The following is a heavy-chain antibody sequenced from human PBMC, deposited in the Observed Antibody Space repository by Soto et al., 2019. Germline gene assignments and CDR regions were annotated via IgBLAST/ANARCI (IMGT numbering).Heavy chain of an antibody. Sequence: EVQLVESGGDLVQPGGSLKLSCAASGFSFSGSTIHWVRQASGKGLEWLGRIRGKINNYAAAYGASVKGRITMSRDDSQDTSSLHINSTETEGTAVYYCTRPAAYVGVPPNGVVYSTYSAAVWGKGTTGAASS. CDR2: IRGKINNYAA. J-gene: IGHJ6*04. CDR1: GFSFSGST. D-gene: IGHD2-15*01. V-gene: IGHV3-73*01. CDR3: TRPAAYVGVPPNGVVYSTYSAAV.